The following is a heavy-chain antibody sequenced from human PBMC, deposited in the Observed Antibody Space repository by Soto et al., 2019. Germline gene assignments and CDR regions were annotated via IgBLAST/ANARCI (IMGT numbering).Heavy chain of an antibody. V-gene: IGHV3-33*01. CDR1: GFTFSSYG. CDR3: ARGCDFWSGYCPVYYYYGMDV. D-gene: IGHD3-3*01. J-gene: IGHJ6*02. Sequence: GGSLRLSCAASGFTFSSYGMHWVRQAPGKGLEWVAVIWYDGSNKYYADSVKGRFTISRDNSKNTLYLQMNSLRAEDTAVYYCARGCDFWSGYCPVYYYYGMDVWGQGTTVTVSS. CDR2: IWYDGSNK.